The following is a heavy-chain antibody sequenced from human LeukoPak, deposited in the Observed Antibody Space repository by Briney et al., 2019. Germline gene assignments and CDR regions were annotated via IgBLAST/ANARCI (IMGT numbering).Heavy chain of an antibody. CDR2: TRYDRINK. D-gene: IGHD2-2*01. J-gene: IGHJ4*02. Sequence: GGSLRLSCAASGFSLGSYGMHWVCQAPGKGPEWVAFTRYDRINKYYADSVKGRFTISRDNSKNTLYLQMNSLRAEDTAVYYCAKDHCTSCSGPDYFDYWGQGTLVTVSS. CDR3: AKDHCTSCSGPDYFDY. CDR1: GFSLGSYG. V-gene: IGHV3-30*02.